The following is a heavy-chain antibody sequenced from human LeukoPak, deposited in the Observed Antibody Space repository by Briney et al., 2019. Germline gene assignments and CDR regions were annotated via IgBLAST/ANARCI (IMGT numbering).Heavy chain of an antibody. CDR2: INSDGSST. CDR3: AREGVNYYDSSGYLIFFDY. Sequence: GGSLRLSCAASGFTFSNYWMHWVRQAPGKGLVWVSRINSDGSSTSYADSVKGRFTISRDNAKNTPYLQMNSLRAEDTAVYYCAREGVNYYDSSGYLIFFDYWGQGTLVTVSS. J-gene: IGHJ4*02. D-gene: IGHD3-22*01. V-gene: IGHV3-74*01. CDR1: GFTFSNYW.